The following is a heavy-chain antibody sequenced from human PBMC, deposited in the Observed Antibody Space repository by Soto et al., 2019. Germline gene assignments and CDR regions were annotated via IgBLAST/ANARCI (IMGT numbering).Heavy chain of an antibody. D-gene: IGHD4-17*01. CDR2: IIPIFGTA. Sequence: ASVKVSCKASGGTFSSYAISWVRQAPGQGLEWMGGIIPIFGTANYAQKFQGRVTITADESTSTAYMELSSLRSEDTAVYYCARDDYGEQSYYYYGMDVWGQGTTVTVSS. CDR1: GGTFSSYA. V-gene: IGHV1-69*13. J-gene: IGHJ6*02. CDR3: ARDDYGEQSYYYYGMDV.